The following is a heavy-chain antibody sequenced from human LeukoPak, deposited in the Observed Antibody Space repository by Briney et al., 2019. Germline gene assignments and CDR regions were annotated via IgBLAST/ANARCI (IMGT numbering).Heavy chain of an antibody. D-gene: IGHD2-2*01. CDR3: AFRPLGDCSSSTCYAFDY. Sequence: PGRSLRLSCAASGFTFSNYAMHWVRQAPGKGLEWVSYISSSGSTTYYADSVKGRFTVSRDNAKNSLYLQMNSLRDEDTAVYYCAFRPLGDCSSSTCYAFDYWGRGTLVTVSS. CDR1: GFTFSNYA. J-gene: IGHJ4*02. V-gene: IGHV3-48*02. CDR2: ISSSGSTT.